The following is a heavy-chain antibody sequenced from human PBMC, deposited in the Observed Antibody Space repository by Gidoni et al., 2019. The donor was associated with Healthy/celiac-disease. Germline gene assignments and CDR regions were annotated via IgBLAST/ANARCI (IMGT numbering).Heavy chain of an antibody. CDR2: IKQDVSEK. D-gene: IGHD6-6*01. CDR1: VFTFSSYW. J-gene: IGHJ4*02. CDR3: ARGWYSSSLNVYYFDY. Sequence: EVQLVESGGGLVPPGGSLRLSCAASVFTFSSYWMSWVRQAPGKGLEWVANIKQDVSEKYYVDSVKGRFTISRDNAKNSLYLQMNSLRAEDTAVYYCARGWYSSSLNVYYFDYWGQGTLVTVSS. V-gene: IGHV3-7*01.